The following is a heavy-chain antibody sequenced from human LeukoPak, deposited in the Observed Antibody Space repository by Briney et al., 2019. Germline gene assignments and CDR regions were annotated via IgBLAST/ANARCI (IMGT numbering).Heavy chain of an antibody. CDR3: ASTWNYLFFDY. V-gene: IGHV3-7*01. CDR1: GFKFSSYW. J-gene: IGHJ4*02. Sequence: GGSLRLSCAGSGFKFSSYWMSWVRPAPGKGLEWVASIKRDGSEEYYVDSVKGRFTISRDNAKNSVYLQMNSLRAEDTAVYYCASTWNYLFFDYWGQGTLVTVSS. D-gene: IGHD1-7*01. CDR2: IKRDGSEE.